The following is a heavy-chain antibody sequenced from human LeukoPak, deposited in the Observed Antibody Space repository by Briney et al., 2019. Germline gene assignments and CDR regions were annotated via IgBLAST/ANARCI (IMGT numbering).Heavy chain of an antibody. CDR3: ARAALRFLEWPHNWFDP. J-gene: IGHJ5*02. Sequence: SQTLSLTCAISGDIVSSNSVAWNWIRQSPSRGLEWLGRTYYRSTWYNDYAVSVRGRITVNPDTSKNQFSLHLNSVTPEDTAVYYCARAALRFLEWPHNWFDPWGQGTLVTVSS. D-gene: IGHD3-3*01. CDR1: GDIVSSNSVA. V-gene: IGHV6-1*01. CDR2: TYYRSTWYN.